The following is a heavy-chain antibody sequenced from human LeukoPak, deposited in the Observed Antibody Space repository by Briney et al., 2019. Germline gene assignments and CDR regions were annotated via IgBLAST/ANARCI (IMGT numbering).Heavy chain of an antibody. J-gene: IGHJ6*03. D-gene: IGHD1-26*01. Sequence: SETLSLTCTVSGGSISSYYWSWIRQPAGKGLEWIGSIYYSGSTYYNPSLKSRVTISVDTSKNQFSLKLSSVTAADTAVYYCARISGTYYYYYMDVWGKGTTVTISS. CDR2: IYYSGST. CDR1: GGSISSYY. V-gene: IGHV4-59*05. CDR3: ARISGTYYYYYMDV.